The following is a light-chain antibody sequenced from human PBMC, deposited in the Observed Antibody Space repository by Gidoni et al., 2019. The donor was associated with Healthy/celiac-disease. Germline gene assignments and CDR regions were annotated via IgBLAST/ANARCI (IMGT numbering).Light chain of an antibody. CDR1: QGISNS. V-gene: IGKV1-NL1*01. J-gene: IGKJ1*01. CDR3: QQYYSTPHT. CDR2: AAS. Sequence: DIQLTQSTSSLSASVGDRVTITCRASQGISNSLAWYQQKPGKAPKLLLYAASRLESGVPSRFSGSGSGTDYTLTISSLQPEDFATYYCQQYYSTPHTFGQGTKVEIK.